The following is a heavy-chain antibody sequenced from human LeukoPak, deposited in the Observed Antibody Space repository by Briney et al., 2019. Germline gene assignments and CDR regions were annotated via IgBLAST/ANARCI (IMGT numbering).Heavy chain of an antibody. J-gene: IGHJ3*02. CDR2: ISSNGGST. CDR3: ARESYYDSSGFDDAFDI. Sequence: GGSLRLSCAASGFTFSSYAMHWVRQAPGKGLEYVSAISSNGGSTYYANSVKGRFTISRDNSKNTLYLQMGSLRAEDMAVYYCARESYYDSSGFDDAFDIWGQWTMVTVSS. D-gene: IGHD3-22*01. CDR1: GFTFSSYA. V-gene: IGHV3-64*01.